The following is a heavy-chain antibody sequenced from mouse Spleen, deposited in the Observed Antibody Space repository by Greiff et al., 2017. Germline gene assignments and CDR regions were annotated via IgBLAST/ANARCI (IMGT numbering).Heavy chain of an antibody. J-gene: IGHJ1*01. D-gene: IGHD1-1*01. Sequence: QVQLQQPGAELVMPGASVKMSCKASGYTFTDYWMHWVKQRPGQGLEWIGAIDTSDSYTSYNQKFKGKATLTVDESSSTAYMQLSSLTSEDSAVYYCARFPYYYGSSGYFDVWGAGTTVTVSS. CDR3: ARFPYYYGSSGYFDV. CDR1: GYTFTDYW. CDR2: IDTSDSYT. V-gene: IGHV1-69*01.